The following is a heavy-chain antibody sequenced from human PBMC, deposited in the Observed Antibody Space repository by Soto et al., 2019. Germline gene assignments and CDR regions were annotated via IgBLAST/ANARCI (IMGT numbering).Heavy chain of an antibody. V-gene: IGHV3-48*02. CDR2: ISSSSSTI. D-gene: IGHD2-2*01. CDR3: ASGGALDCSSTSCWDYYYYGMDV. Sequence: GGSLRLSCAASGFTFSSYSMNWVRQAPGKGLEWVSYISSSSSTIYYADSVKGRFTISRDNAKNSLYLQMNSLRDEDTAVYYCASGGALDCSSTSCWDYYYYGMDVWGQGTTVTVSS. CDR1: GFTFSSYS. J-gene: IGHJ6*02.